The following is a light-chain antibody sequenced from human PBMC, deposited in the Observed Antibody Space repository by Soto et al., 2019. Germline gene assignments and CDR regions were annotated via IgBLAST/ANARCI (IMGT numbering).Light chain of an antibody. CDR1: QSVSSN. J-gene: IGKJ1*01. CDR3: QQYNNWPWT. V-gene: IGKV3-15*01. CDR2: GAS. Sequence: EIVMTQSPATLSVSPGERATLSCRASQSVSSNLAWYQQKPGQAPRLLIYGASTRATGIQARFSGSGSGTEFTLTLSSMQSEDFAVYYGQQYNNWPWTFGQGNKVDIK.